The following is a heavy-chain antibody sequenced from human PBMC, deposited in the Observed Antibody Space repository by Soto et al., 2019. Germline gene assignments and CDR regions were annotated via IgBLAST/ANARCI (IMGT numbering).Heavy chain of an antibody. V-gene: IGHV3-74*03. D-gene: IGHD4-17*01. CDR2: IKSDGSDT. Sequence: GGTLRLSCVSSWFTFISDWMHWVRKAPGKGLVWVAHIKSDGSDTKYADSVKGRFTISRDNAKNSVYLQMNSPRAEDTAGYYCARAAPFNYGGNSGFDCWGQGTRVTVSS. CDR1: WFTFISDW. J-gene: IGHJ4*02. CDR3: ARAAPFNYGGNSGFDC.